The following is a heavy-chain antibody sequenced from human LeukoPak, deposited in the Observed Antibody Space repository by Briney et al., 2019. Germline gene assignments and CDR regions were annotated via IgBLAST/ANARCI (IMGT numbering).Heavy chain of an antibody. CDR1: GGSFRGYY. CDR3: ARAPDQYSSSGYFDY. V-gene: IGHV4-34*01. J-gene: IGHJ4*02. D-gene: IGHD6-6*01. Sequence: SETLSLTCAVYGGSFRGYYWSWIRQPPGKGLEWIGEINHSGSTNYNPSLKSRVTISVDTSKNQFSLKLSSVTAADTAVYYCARAPDQYSSSGYFDYWGQGTLVTVSS. CDR2: INHSGST.